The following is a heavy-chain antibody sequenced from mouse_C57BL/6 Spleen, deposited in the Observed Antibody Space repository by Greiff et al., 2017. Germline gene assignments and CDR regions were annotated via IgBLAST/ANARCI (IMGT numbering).Heavy chain of an antibody. J-gene: IGHJ1*03. CDR3: ARGSHYWYFDV. CDR2: IHPNSGST. CDR1: GYTFTSYW. V-gene: IGHV1-64*01. Sequence: VQLQQSGAELVKPGASVKLSCKASGYTFTSYWMHWVKQRPGQGLEWIGMIHPNSGSTNYNEKFKSKATLTVDKSSSTAYMQLSSLTSEDSAVYYCARGSHYWYFDVWGTGTTVTVSS.